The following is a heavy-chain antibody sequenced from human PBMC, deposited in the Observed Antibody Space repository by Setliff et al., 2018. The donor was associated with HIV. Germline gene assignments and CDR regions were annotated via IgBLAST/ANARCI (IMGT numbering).Heavy chain of an antibody. Sequence: PGGSLRLSCAASRFDFNNYWMCWVRQAPGKGLEWVANIGQDGSGKNYVDSVKGRFTISRDNAKNSMDLQMNSLRAEDTAIYYCARKFRPGHGVDVWGQGTTVTVSS. CDR2: IGQDGSGK. CDR1: RFDFNNYW. CDR3: ARKFRPGHGVDV. D-gene: IGHD3-10*01. V-gene: IGHV3-7*01. J-gene: IGHJ6*02.